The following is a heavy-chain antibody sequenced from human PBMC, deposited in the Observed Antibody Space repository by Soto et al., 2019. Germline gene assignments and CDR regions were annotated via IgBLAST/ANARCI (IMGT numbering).Heavy chain of an antibody. D-gene: IGHD6-13*01. V-gene: IGHV1-69*13. J-gene: IGHJ5*02. CDR2: IIPIFGTA. Sequence: SVKVSCKASGGTFSSYAISWVRQAPGQGLEWVGGIIPIFGTANYAQKFQGRVTITADESTSTAYMELSSLRSEDTAVYYCAREDSSRDNWFDPWGQGTLVTVSS. CDR3: AREDSSRDNWFDP. CDR1: GGTFSSYA.